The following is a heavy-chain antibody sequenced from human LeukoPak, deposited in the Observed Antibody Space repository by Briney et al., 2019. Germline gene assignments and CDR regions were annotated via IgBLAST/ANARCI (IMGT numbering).Heavy chain of an antibody. D-gene: IGHD3-10*01. Sequence: SVKVSCKASGGTFSSYAISWVRQAPGQGLEWMGRIIPILCIANYAQKFQGRVTITADKSTSTAYMELSSLRSEDTAVYYCARHPSSGSYYNRPYYYGMDVWGQGTTVTVSS. V-gene: IGHV1-69*04. CDR2: IIPILCIA. CDR1: GGTFSSYA. J-gene: IGHJ6*02. CDR3: ARHPSSGSYYNRPYYYGMDV.